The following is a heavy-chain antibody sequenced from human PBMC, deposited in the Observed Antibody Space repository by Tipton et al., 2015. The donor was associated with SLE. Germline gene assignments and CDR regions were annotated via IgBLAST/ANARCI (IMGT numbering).Heavy chain of an antibody. D-gene: IGHD3-10*01. CDR3: AKDGSGSREYYYGMDV. V-gene: IGHV3-23*01. Sequence: SLRLSCAASGFTFSSYAMSWVRQAPGKGLEWVSAISGSGGSTCYADSVKGRFTISRDNSKNTLYLQMNSLRAEDTAVYYCAKDGSGSREYYYGMDVWGQGTTVTVSS. CDR1: GFTFSSYA. CDR2: ISGSGGST. J-gene: IGHJ6*02.